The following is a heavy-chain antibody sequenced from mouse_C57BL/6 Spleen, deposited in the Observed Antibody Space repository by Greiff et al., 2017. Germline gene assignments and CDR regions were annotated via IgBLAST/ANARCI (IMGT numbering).Heavy chain of an antibody. CDR3: AVGRFDY. CDR2: INPNNGGT. CDR1: GYTFTDYY. D-gene: IGHD4-1*01. J-gene: IGHJ2*01. Sequence: EVQLQQSGPELVKPGASVKISCKASGYTFTDYYMNWVKQSHGKSLEWIGDINPNNGGTSYNQKFKGKATLTVDKSSSTAYMELRSLTSEDSAVYYCAVGRFDYWGQGTTLTVSS. V-gene: IGHV1-26*01.